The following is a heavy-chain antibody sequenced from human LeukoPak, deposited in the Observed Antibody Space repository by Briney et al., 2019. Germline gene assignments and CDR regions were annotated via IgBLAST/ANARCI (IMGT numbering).Heavy chain of an antibody. Sequence: SETLSLTCTVSGGSISIYYWSWIRQPPGKGLEWIAYISDIGSINYNPSLMSRVTISLDTSKNQLSLKLRSVTAADTAVYYCAGRHPRNTVDFWGQGTLVTVSS. D-gene: IGHD2/OR15-2a*01. CDR3: AGRHPRNTVDF. V-gene: IGHV4-59*08. J-gene: IGHJ4*02. CDR2: ISDIGSI. CDR1: GGSISIYY.